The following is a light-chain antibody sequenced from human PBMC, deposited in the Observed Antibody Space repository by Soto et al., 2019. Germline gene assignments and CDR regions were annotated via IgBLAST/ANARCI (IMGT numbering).Light chain of an antibody. CDR3: SSYAGSSHYV. J-gene: IGLJ1*01. CDR2: EVS. V-gene: IGLV2-8*01. CDR1: SSDVGGYNY. Sequence: QSVLTQPPSASGSPGQSVTISCTGTSSDVGGYNYVSWYQQHPGKAPKLMIYEVSKRPSGVPDRFSGSKSGNTASLTVSGLQAEDEADYYCSSYAGSSHYVFGTGNKLTVL.